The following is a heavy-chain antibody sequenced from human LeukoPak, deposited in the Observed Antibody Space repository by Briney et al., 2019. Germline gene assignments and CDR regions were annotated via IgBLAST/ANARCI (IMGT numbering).Heavy chain of an antibody. V-gene: IGHV3-7*01. D-gene: IGHD3-3*01. J-gene: IGHJ5*02. CDR3: AREGNVSPKRQFGLVIISWFDP. Sequence: GGSLRLSCAASGFTFSSYWMSCVRQAPGKGLEWVSNIKQDGSEKYYVDSVKGRFTISRDNAKNSLYLQMNSLRAEDTAVYYCAREGNVSPKRQFGLVIISWFDPWGQGTLVTVSS. CDR1: GFTFSSYW. CDR2: IKQDGSEK.